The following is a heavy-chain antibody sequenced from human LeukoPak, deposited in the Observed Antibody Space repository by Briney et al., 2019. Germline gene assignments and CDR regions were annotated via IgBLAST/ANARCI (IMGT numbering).Heavy chain of an antibody. J-gene: IGHJ4*02. Sequence: GGSLRLSCAASGFPLRRYAMSWVRQAPGKGLEWVSGISGSGASTYYADSVKGRFTISRDNSKNTLYLQMNSLRAEDTAVYYCAKDPPLRFLEWPLFDYWGQGTLVTVSS. CDR3: AKDPPLRFLEWPLFDY. V-gene: IGHV3-23*01. CDR2: ISGSGAST. D-gene: IGHD3-3*01. CDR1: GFPLRRYA.